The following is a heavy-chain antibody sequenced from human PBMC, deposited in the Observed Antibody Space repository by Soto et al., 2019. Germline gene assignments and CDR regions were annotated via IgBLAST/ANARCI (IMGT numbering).Heavy chain of an antibody. V-gene: IGHV4-4*07. J-gene: IGHJ5*02. CDR2: IFSSGST. CDR1: GGSITDYS. D-gene: IGHD2-15*01. Sequence: PSETLSLTCTVSGGSITDYSWVWIRQPAGKGLEWIGRIFSSGSTNYNPSLKGRITMSLDTSKNQFSLKLNSATATDTAVYFCARDQGVVVNPDNWFDPWGQGILVT. CDR3: ARDQGVVVNPDNWFDP.